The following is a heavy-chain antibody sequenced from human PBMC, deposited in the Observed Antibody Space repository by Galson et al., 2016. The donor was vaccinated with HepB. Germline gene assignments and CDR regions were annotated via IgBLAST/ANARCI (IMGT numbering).Heavy chain of an antibody. CDR2: IYYTGTT. J-gene: IGHJ2*01. CDR1: GGSISSSSYY. CDR3: ARPNSVYHYYAMDV. D-gene: IGHD5/OR15-5a*01. Sequence: SETLSLTCTVSGGSISSSSYYWGWIRQSPGKGLEWIGSIYYTGTTSYNPALKSRVTISVDKSKNQFSLRLTSVSAADTAVYYCARPNSVYHYYAMDVWGRGTLVTVSS. V-gene: IGHV4-39*01.